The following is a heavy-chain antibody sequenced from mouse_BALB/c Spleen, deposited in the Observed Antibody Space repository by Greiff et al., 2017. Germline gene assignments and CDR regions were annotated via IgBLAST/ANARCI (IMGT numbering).Heavy chain of an antibody. CDR2: ISTYYGDA. CDR1: GYTFTDYA. D-gene: IGHD2-1*01. V-gene: IGHV1S137*01. CDR3: ARGGNYGYFDV. J-gene: IGHJ1*01. Sequence: QVQLQQSGAELVRPGVSVKISCKGSGYTFTDYAMHWVKQSHAKSLEWIGVISTYYGDASYNQKFKGKATMTVDKSSSTAYMELARLTSEDSAIYYCARGGNYGYFDVWGAGTTVTVSS.